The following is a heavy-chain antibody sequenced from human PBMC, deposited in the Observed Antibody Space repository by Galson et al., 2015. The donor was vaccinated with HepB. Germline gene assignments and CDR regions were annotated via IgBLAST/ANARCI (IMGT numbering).Heavy chain of an antibody. CDR3: AKRTGWYNWFDP. Sequence: SLRLSCAASGFTFSRYAMSWVRQAPGKGLEWVSAISGSGGSTYYADSVKGRFTISRDNSKNTLYLQMNSLRAEDTAVYYCAKRTGWYNWFDPWGQGTLVTVSS. J-gene: IGHJ5*02. D-gene: IGHD6-19*01. CDR1: GFTFSRYA. CDR2: ISGSGGST. V-gene: IGHV3-23*01.